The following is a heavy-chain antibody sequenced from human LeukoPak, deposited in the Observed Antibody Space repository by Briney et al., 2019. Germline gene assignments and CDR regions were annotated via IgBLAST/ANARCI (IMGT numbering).Heavy chain of an antibody. CDR2: VYSGGKT. CDR3: ARGVTFCSGGGCSFPTY. CDR1: GFNVTDNY. J-gene: IGHJ4*02. Sequence: PGGSLIISCVAYGFNVTDNYMRWVRQAPGKGLEWLSVVYSGGKTYYADSVKGRFTISRHNSKNTLFLQMDTLRPEDTAVYYCARGVTFCSGGGCSFPTYWGQGTLITVSS. V-gene: IGHV3-53*04. D-gene: IGHD2-15*01.